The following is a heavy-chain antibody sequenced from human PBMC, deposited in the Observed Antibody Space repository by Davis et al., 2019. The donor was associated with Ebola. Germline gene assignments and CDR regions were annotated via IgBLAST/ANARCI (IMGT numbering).Heavy chain of an antibody. V-gene: IGHV3-66*01. CDR1: GFTVSSNH. Sequence: GESLKISCAASGFTVSSNHMSWVRQAPGKGLEWVSVIYSGGSTYYADSVKGRFTISRDNSKNTLYLQMNSLRAEDTAVYYCARAGITMVQGVMGSYYYYGMDVWGQGTTVTVSS. J-gene: IGHJ6*02. CDR3: ARAGITMVQGVMGSYYYYGMDV. CDR2: IYSGGST. D-gene: IGHD3-10*01.